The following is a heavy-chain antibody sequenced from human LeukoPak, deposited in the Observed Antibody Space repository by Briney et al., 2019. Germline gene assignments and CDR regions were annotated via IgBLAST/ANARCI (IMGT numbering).Heavy chain of an antibody. Sequence: SETLSLTCTVSGGSISSSSYYWGWIRQPPGKGLEWIGSIYYSGSTYYNPSLKSRVTISVDTSKNQFTLKLSSVTAADTAVYYCARDSYNWNDVLNFDYWGQGTLVTVSS. J-gene: IGHJ4*02. CDR1: GGSISSSSYY. D-gene: IGHD1-1*01. CDR3: ARDSYNWNDVLNFDY. V-gene: IGHV4-39*06. CDR2: IYYSGST.